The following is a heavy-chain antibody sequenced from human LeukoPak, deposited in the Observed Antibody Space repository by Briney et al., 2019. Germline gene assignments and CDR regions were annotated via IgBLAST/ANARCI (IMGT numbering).Heavy chain of an antibody. CDR2: IDGDGAST. V-gene: IGHV3-23*01. D-gene: IGHD3-10*01. J-gene: IGHJ6*03. CDR1: GFTFSLYA. CDR3: ATRFGLDYYYYYMDV. Sequence: PGGSLRLSCAASGFTFSLYAMTWVRQTPEKGLEWVSTIDGDGASTYYADSVRGRFTISRDNSKNTLSLQMTSLRADDTAVYYCATRFGLDYYYYYMDVWGKGTTVTVSS.